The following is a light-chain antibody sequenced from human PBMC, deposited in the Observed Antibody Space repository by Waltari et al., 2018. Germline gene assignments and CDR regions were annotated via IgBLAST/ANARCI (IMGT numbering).Light chain of an antibody. J-gene: IGLJ1*01. CDR3: AAWDDSLNGYV. Sequence: QSVLTQPPSASGAPGQRVTISCSGSSSNIGSNTVNWYQQLPGTAPKLLIYSNNQRPSVVPDRFSASKSGTSASLAISGLQSEDEADYYCAAWDDSLNGYVFGTGTKVSVL. CDR2: SNN. V-gene: IGLV1-44*01. CDR1: SSNIGSNT.